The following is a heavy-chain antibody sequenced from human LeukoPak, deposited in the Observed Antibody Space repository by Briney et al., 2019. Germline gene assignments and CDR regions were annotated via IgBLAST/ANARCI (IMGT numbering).Heavy chain of an antibody. J-gene: IGHJ4*02. D-gene: IGHD3-22*01. Sequence: GGSLRPSCAASGFTFSSYAMHWVRQAPGKGLEWVAVISYDGSNKYYADSVKGRFTISRDNSKNTLYLQMNSLRAEDTAVYYCARDATHNFANYYDSSGYYCYWGQGTLVTVSS. CDR2: ISYDGSNK. CDR3: ARDATHNFANYYDSSGYYCY. CDR1: GFTFSSYA. V-gene: IGHV3-30*04.